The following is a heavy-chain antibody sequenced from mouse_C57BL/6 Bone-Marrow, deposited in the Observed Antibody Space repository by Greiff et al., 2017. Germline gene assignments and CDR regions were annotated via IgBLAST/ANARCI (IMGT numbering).Heavy chain of an antibody. Sequence: EVNVVESGGGLVQPKGSLKLSCAASGFSFNTYAMNWVRQAPGKGLEWVARIRSKSNNYATYYADSVKDRFTISRDDSESMLYLQMNNLKTEDTAMYYCVRPYYGSPFAYWGQGTLVTVSA. CDR1: GFSFNTYA. CDR2: IRSKSNNYAT. D-gene: IGHD1-1*01. V-gene: IGHV10-1*01. J-gene: IGHJ3*01. CDR3: VRPYYGSPFAY.